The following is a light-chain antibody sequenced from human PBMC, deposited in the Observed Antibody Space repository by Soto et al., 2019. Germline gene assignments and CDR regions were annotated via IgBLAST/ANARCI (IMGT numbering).Light chain of an antibody. Sequence: QAVVTQPPSASGTPGQRVTISCSGSSSNLGTNYVYWYQQLPGTAPKLLIYTNSQRPSGVPDRFSGSKSGTSASLAISGLRSEDEADYYCAAWDDSLSGYVFGPGTKVTVL. V-gene: IGLV1-47*02. CDR3: AAWDDSLSGYV. CDR1: SSNLGTNY. J-gene: IGLJ1*01. CDR2: TNS.